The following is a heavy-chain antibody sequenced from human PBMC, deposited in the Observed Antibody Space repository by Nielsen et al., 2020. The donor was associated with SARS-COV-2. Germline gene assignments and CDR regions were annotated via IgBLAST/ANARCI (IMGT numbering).Heavy chain of an antibody. D-gene: IGHD6-13*01. CDR3: VNIAAAGTGPVNYYYYYMDV. CDR1: GYTFTSYY. Sequence: ASVKVSCKASGYTFTSYYMHWVRQAPGQGLEWMGIINPSGGSTSYAQKFQGRVTITRDTSASTAYMELSSLRSEDTAVYYFVNIAAAGTGPVNYYYYYMDVWGKGTTVTVSS. J-gene: IGHJ6*03. CDR2: INPSGGST. V-gene: IGHV1-46*01.